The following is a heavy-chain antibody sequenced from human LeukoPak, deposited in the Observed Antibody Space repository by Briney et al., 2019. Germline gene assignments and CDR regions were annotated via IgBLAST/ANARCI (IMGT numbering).Heavy chain of an antibody. V-gene: IGHV4-39*02. CDR2: LYYGGST. J-gene: IGHJ4*02. CDR1: GGIISSSSYY. D-gene: IGHD3-22*01. Sequence: SETLSLTXAVSGGIISSSSYYWGWIRQPPGKGLEWIGSLYYGGSTYYNPSLKSRVAISVGTSKNHLSLKLSSVTAADTAVYYCARLDYDSSGYYFFEYWGRGTLVTVSS. CDR3: ARLDYDSSGYYFFEY.